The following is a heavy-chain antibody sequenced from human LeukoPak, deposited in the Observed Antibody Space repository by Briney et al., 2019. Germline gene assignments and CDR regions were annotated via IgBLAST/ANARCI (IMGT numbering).Heavy chain of an antibody. CDR3: ARAPSSTSCYENCYFDY. D-gene: IGHD2-2*01. CDR2: INHSGST. CDR1: GGSFSGYY. J-gene: IGHJ4*02. Sequence: SETLSLTCAVYGGSFSGYYWSWIRQPPGKGLEWIGEINHSGSTNYNPSLKSRVTISVDTSKNQFSLKLSSVTAADTAVYYCARAPSSTSCYENCYFDYWGQGTLVTVSS. V-gene: IGHV4-34*01.